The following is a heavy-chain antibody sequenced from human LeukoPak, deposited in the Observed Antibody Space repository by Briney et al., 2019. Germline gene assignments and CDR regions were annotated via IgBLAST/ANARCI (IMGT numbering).Heavy chain of an antibody. J-gene: IGHJ4*02. Sequence: SVKVSCKASGGTFSSYAISWVRQAPGQGLEWMGRIIPILGIANYAQKFQGRVTITADKSTSTAYMELSSLRSEDTAVYYCARSLPTYYYGSGSYSYFDYWGQGTLVTVSS. D-gene: IGHD3-10*01. CDR2: IIPILGIA. CDR3: ARSLPTYYYGSGSYSYFDY. CDR1: GGTFSSYA. V-gene: IGHV1-69*04.